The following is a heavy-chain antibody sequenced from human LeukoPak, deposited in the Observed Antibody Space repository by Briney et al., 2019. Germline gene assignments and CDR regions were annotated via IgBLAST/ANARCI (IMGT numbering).Heavy chain of an antibody. CDR3: ARHGLVAARHAFDV. J-gene: IGHJ3*01. CDR1: YGSFSGYY. CDR2: INHNGNT. D-gene: IGHD2-15*01. V-gene: IGHV4-34*01. Sequence: PSETLSLTCTVFYGSFSGYYWSWIRQPPGKGLEWTAEINHNGNTNYNPSLKSRVTISVDTSKDQFSLKLSSVAAADTAVYYCARHGLVAARHAFDVWGQGTMVTVSS.